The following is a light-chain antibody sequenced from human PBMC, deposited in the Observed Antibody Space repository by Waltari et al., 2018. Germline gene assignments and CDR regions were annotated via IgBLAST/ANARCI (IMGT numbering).Light chain of an antibody. J-gene: IGKJ4*01. V-gene: IGKV3-20*01. CDR2: GAS. CDR3: QQYVSSPLT. Sequence: EIVLTQSPGTLSLSPGERATLSCSTSQSVSSTYIAWYQQKPGQTPRLLIYGASNRATGIPDRFSGSGSGTDFTLTISRLEPEDSEVYYCQQYVSSPLTFGGGTKVEIK. CDR1: QSVSSTY.